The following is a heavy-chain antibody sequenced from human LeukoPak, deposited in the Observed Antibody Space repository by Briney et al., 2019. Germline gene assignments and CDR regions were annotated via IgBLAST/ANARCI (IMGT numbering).Heavy chain of an antibody. CDR3: AGPSGYYYGMDV. CDR2: ISYDGSNK. V-gene: IGHV3-30*03. Sequence: GGSLRLSCAASGFTFSSYGMLWVRRAPGKGLEWVAVISYDGSNKYYADSVKGRFTISRDNSKNTLYLQMNSLRAEDTAVYYCAGPSGYYYGMDVWGQGTTVTVSS. D-gene: IGHD3-10*01. CDR1: GFTFSSYG. J-gene: IGHJ6*02.